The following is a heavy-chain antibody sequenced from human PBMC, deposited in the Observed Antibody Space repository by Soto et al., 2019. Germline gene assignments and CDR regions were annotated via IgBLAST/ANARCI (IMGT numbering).Heavy chain of an antibody. V-gene: IGHV1-18*01. CDR2: ISAYNGNT. J-gene: IGHJ4*01. Sequence: GASVKVSCKASGYTFTSYGISWVRQAPGQGLEWMGWISAYNGNTNYAQKLQGRVTMTTDTSTSTAYMELRSLRSDDTAVYYCARGGSDSSSSYVSSHFDYWGHGTLVTVSS. D-gene: IGHD6-13*01. CDR1: GYTFTSYG. CDR3: ARGGSDSSSSYVSSHFDY.